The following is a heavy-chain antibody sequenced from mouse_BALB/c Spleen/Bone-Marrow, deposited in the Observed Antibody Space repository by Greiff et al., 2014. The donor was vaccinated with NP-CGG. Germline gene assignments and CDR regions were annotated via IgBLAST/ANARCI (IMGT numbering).Heavy chain of an antibody. J-gene: IGHJ3*01. D-gene: IGHD2-3*01. V-gene: IGHV14-3*02. CDR3: AHDAPFAY. CDR2: IDPANGNT. CDR1: GFNIKDTY. Sequence: EVQLQQSGAELVKPGASVKLSCSTSGFNIKDTYIHWVKQRPEQGLEWIGRIDPANGNTKYDPEFQGKATITADTSSNTAYLHLSSLTSEDTAVYSCAHDAPFAYWGQGTLVTVSA.